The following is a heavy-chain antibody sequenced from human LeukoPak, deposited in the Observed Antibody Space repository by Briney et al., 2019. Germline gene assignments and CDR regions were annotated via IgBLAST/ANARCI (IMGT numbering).Heavy chain of an antibody. D-gene: IGHD7-27*01. CDR2: IKTDGSQI. J-gene: IGHJ4*02. V-gene: IGHV3-7*01. CDR1: GFTLSNYA. Sequence: PGGSLRLSCTASGFTLSNYAMSWVRQAPGKGLEWVANIKTDGSQIYYVDSVKGRFTISRDNAKNSLYLQMNSLRAEDTAVYYCARDLNWETYWGQGTLVSVSS. CDR3: ARDLNWETY.